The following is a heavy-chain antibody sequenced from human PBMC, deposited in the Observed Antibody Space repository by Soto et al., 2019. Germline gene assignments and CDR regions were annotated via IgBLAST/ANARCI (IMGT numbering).Heavy chain of an antibody. CDR2: IYYSGST. CDR1: GGSISSGDYY. V-gene: IGHV4-30-4*01. J-gene: IGHJ6*02. Sequence: PSETLSLTCTVSGGSISSGDYYWSWIRQPPGKGLEWIGYIYYSGSTYYNPSLKSRVTISVDTSKNQFSLKLSSVTAADTAVYYCARDGDSSGWYGLRRPKKGGNYYYGMDVWGQGTTVTVSS. D-gene: IGHD6-19*01. CDR3: ARDGDSSGWYGLRRPKKGGNYYYGMDV.